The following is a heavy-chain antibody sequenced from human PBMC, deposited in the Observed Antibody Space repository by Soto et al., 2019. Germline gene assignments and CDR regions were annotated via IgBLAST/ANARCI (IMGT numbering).Heavy chain of an antibody. Sequence: QITLKESGPTLVNPTQPLTLTCTFTGISLDTGGMSVGWIRQPQGNAPEWLALINWADDTPYSSSLKNRLTITKDTSANQVILKMTNLDPADMDTYECGRGSSNIIRGGSGIVPGGEATLVTVSS. CDR1: GISLDTGGMS. V-gene: IGHV2-5*02. CDR2: INWADDT. CDR3: GRGSSNIIRGGSGIVP. D-gene: IGHD3-10*01. J-gene: IGHJ5*02.